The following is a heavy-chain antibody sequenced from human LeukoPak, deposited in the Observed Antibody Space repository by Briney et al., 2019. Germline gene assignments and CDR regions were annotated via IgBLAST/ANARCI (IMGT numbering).Heavy chain of an antibody. D-gene: IGHD2-2*02. CDR2: IYHSGST. CDR1: GGSISSSSYN. J-gene: IGHJ6*03. Sequence: SETLSLTCSVSGGSISSSSYNWGWIHQPPGKGLEWIGSIYHSGSTYYNPSLKCRVTVLLDTSKNQFSLKLNSVTAADTAVYYCARLGYHLLYAYYYYYMDVWGKGTTVTVSS. CDR3: ARLGYHLLYAYYYYYMDV. V-gene: IGHV4-39*07.